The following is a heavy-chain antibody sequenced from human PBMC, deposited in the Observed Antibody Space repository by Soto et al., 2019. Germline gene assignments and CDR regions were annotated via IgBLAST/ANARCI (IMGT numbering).Heavy chain of an antibody. D-gene: IGHD3-22*01. J-gene: IGHJ4*01. CDR1: SGSISSGDFY. CDR2: IYSSGTT. CDR3: ARVRITMIVVGDYFDY. V-gene: IGHV4-30-4*01. Sequence: PSETLSLTCTVSSGSISSGDFYWSWVRQAPGKGLEWIGYIYSSGTTYFNPSLKSRVTISVDTSKNQFSLKLSSVTAADTAVYYCARVRITMIVVGDYFDYWGHGTLVTVS.